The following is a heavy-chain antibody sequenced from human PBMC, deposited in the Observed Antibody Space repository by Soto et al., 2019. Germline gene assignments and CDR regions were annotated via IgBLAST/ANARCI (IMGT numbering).Heavy chain of an antibody. CDR3: TTVRGSSLKLYYFDY. CDR2: IKSKTDGGTT. J-gene: IGHJ4*02. CDR1: GFTFSNAW. V-gene: IGHV3-15*01. Sequence: EVQLVESGGGSVKPGGSLRLSCAASGFTFSNAWMSWVRQAPGKGLEWVGRIKSKTDGGTTDYAALVKGRFTISRDDSKNTLYLQMNSLKTEDTAVYYCTTVRGSSLKLYYFDYWGQGTLVTVSS. D-gene: IGHD2-15*01.